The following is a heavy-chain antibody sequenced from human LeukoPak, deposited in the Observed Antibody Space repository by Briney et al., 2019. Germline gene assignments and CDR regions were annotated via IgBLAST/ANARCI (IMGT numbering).Heavy chain of an antibody. CDR1: GFTFSSYA. D-gene: IGHD3-22*01. V-gene: IGHV3-23*01. CDR3: AKDHLDADYGSSGESYFDY. CDR2: ISGNGGST. J-gene: IGHJ4*02. Sequence: PGGSLRLSCAASGFTFSSYAMSWVPQAPGKGLEWVSAISGNGGSTYYADSVKGRFTISRDNSKNTLYLQMNSLRAEHTAVYYCAKDHLDADYGSSGESYFDYWGQGTLVTVSS.